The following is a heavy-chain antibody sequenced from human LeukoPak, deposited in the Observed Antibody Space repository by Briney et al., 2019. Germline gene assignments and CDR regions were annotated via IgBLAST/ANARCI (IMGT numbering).Heavy chain of an antibody. CDR3: VRGNYDNRGYSNAFDI. J-gene: IGHJ3*02. Sequence: SETLSLTCTVSGASISSSYWSWVRQPPGQRLAWIGFIYYNGNTNSNPSLKSRVTISADTSKSPFSLKLTSVTAADTAVYYCVRGNYDNRGYSNAFDIWGQGAMVTVSS. V-gene: IGHV4-59*01. CDR2: IYYNGNT. D-gene: IGHD3-22*01. CDR1: GASISSSY.